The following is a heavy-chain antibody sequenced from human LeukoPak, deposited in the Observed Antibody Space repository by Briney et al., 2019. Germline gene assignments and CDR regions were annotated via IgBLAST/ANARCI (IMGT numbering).Heavy chain of an antibody. CDR3: AREGRDTRAEEITYYYYYMDV. CDR1: GGSFSGYY. J-gene: IGHJ6*03. Sequence: PSETLSLTCAVYGGSFSGYYWSWIRQPPGKGLEWIGEINHSGSTNYNPSLKSRVTISVDKSKNQFSLELSSVTAADTAVYYCAREGRDTRAEEITYYYYYMDVWGKGTTVTVSS. CDR2: INHSGST. D-gene: IGHD3-10*01. V-gene: IGHV4-34*01.